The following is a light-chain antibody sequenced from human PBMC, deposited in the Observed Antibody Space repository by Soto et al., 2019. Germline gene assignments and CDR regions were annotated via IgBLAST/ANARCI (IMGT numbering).Light chain of an antibody. CDR3: QQAKSFPPT. J-gene: IGKJ4*01. V-gene: IGKV1-12*01. Sequence: DIQMTQSPSSVSASVGDRITITCRASQGIGNWLAWYQQKPGKAPHLLIYAASSLQSGVPSRFSGSGSGTDFTLTISSLQPEDFVIYYCQQAKSFPPTFGGGTKVEIK. CDR2: AAS. CDR1: QGIGNW.